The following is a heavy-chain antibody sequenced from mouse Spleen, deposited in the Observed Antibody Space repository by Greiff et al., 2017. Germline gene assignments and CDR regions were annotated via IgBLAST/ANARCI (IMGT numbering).Heavy chain of an antibody. V-gene: IGHV2-6*01. CDR1: GFSLTSYG. CDR2: IWGGGST. D-gene: IGHD3-3*01. CDR3: ARNEGKGDYYAMDY. Sequence: VKLQESGPGLVAPSQSLSITCTVSGFSLTSYGVDWVRQSPGKGLEWLGVIWGGGSTNSNSALKSRLSISKDNSKSQVFFKMNSLQANDTAIYYCARNEGKGDYYAMDYWGQGTSVTVSS. J-gene: IGHJ4*01.